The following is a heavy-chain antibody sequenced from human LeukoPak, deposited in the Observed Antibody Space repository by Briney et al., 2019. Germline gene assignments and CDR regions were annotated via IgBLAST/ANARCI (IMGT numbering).Heavy chain of an antibody. CDR1: GYSFTSYW. CDR3: ARQGSGTGLDY. V-gene: IGHV5-51*01. Sequence: GDPLKIFCKGSGYSFTSYWIGWLRQMPGKGLEWMGIIYPGDSDTRYSPSFQGQVTISADKSISTAYLQCSSLKASDTAMYYCARQGSGTGLDYWGQGTLVTVSS. CDR2: IYPGDSDT. D-gene: IGHD3-10*01. J-gene: IGHJ4*02.